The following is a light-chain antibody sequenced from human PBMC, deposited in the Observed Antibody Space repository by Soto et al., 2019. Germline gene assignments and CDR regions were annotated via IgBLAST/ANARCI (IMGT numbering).Light chain of an antibody. CDR1: QSLVHPDGNTD. CDR3: MQGTHWPWT. J-gene: IGKJ1*01. CDR2: KVS. Sequence: DVVLTQSPLSLPVTLGQPASISCRSSQSLVHPDGNTDLSWFQQRPGQSQRRLIYKVSNRDSGVPDRISGSGSGTGFTLRISRVEAEDVGIYYCMQGTHWPWTFGQGTKVDIK. V-gene: IGKV2-30*02.